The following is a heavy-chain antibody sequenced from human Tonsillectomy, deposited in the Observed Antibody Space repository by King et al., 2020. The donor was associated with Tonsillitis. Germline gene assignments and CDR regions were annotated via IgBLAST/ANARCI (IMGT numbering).Heavy chain of an antibody. J-gene: IGHJ3*02. CDR1: GFTFSSYA. Sequence: VQLVESGGGVVQPGRSLRLSCAASGFTFSSYAMHWVRQAPGKGLEWVAVISYDGSNKYYADSVKGRFTISRDNSKNTLYLQMNSLRAEDTAVYYCAGEHYAEAGGAFDIWGQGTMVTVSS. D-gene: IGHD3-16*01. V-gene: IGHV3-30-3*01. CDR2: ISYDGSNK. CDR3: AGEHYAEAGGAFDI.